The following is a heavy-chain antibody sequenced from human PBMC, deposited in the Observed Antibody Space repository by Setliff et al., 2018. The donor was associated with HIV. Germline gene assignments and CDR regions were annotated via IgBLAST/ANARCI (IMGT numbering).Heavy chain of an antibody. CDR2: VSQSGRT. Sequence: PSETRSLTCSVSGVSINRTDHYWGWIRQSPGKRLEWIGSVSQSGRTYYNPSLKSRVTISVDTSKNQFSLKLSSVTAADTAVYYCARPSAGGGYNYWYFDLWGRGTLVTVSS. CDR1: GVSINRTDHY. J-gene: IGHJ2*01. CDR3: ARPSAGGGYNYWYFDL. V-gene: IGHV4-39*01. D-gene: IGHD5-12*01.